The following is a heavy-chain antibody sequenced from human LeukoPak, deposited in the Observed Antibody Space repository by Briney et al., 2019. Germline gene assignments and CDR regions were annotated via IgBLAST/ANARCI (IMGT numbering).Heavy chain of an antibody. Sequence: PGGSLRLSCAASGFTFDDYAMHWVRQAPGKGLEWVSLISGGGGSTYYADSVKGRFTISRDNSKNTLYLQMNSLRAEDTAVYYCANDYDRRSYWGQGTLVTVSS. V-gene: IGHV3-43*02. CDR3: ANDYDRRSY. CDR1: GFTFDDYA. CDR2: ISGGGGST. J-gene: IGHJ4*02. D-gene: IGHD3-22*01.